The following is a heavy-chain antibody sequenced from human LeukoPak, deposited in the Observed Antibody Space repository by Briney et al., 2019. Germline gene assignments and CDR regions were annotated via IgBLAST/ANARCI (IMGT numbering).Heavy chain of an antibody. CDR3: ARGYYDSHGYYYAQD. V-gene: IGHV1-46*01. D-gene: IGHD3-22*01. Sequence: ASVKVSCKASGYTFTSYYMHWVRQAPGQGLEWMGIINPSGGCTSYAQKFQGRVTMTRDTSTSTVYMELSSLRSEDTAVYYCARGYYDSHGYYYAQDWGQGTLVTVSS. CDR2: INPSGGCT. CDR1: GYTFTSYY. J-gene: IGHJ4*02.